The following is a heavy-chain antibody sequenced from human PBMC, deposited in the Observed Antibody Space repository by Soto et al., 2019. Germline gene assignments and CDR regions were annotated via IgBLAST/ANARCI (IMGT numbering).Heavy chain of an antibody. D-gene: IGHD3-10*01. Sequence: EVQVVESGGALARPGESLRLSCVASGITTSVYWMAWVRQAPGRGLEWVASIKSDGSVNYYMDSLKGRFTISRDSAINSLYLQLSSLRGEDTAVYFCVAGDNADYWGQGTLVTVSS. V-gene: IGHV3-7*03. CDR1: GITTSVYW. J-gene: IGHJ4*02. CDR3: VAGDNADY. CDR2: IKSDGSVN.